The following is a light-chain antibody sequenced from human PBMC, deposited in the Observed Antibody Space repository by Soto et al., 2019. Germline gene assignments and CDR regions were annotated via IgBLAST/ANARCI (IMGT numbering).Light chain of an antibody. CDR3: SSYTTSSTLLI. J-gene: IGLJ2*01. Sequence: QSVLTQPPSASGSPGQSVTISCTGTSSDVGAYNYVSWYQQHPGKAPKLMIYEVTKRPSGVPDRFSGSKSGNTASLTVSGLQAEDEADYYCSSYTTSSTLLIFGGGTKLTVL. CDR1: SSDVGAYNY. V-gene: IGLV2-8*01. CDR2: EVT.